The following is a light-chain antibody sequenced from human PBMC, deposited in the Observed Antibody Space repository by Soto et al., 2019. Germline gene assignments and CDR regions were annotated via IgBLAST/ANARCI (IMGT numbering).Light chain of an antibody. J-gene: IGLJ3*02. CDR2: DDS. CDR1: NIGSKS. Sequence: SYELTQPPSVSVAPGQTARITCGGDNIGSKSVNWYQQKAGQAPVLVVYDDSDRPSGIPERISGSNSGITATLTISRVEAGDEADYYCSSYAGSNNLGVFGGGTKLTVL. V-gene: IGLV3-21*02. CDR3: SSYAGSNNLGV.